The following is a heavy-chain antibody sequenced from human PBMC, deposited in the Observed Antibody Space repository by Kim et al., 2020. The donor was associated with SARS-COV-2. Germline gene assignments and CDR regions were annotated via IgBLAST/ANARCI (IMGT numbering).Heavy chain of an antibody. CDR1: GVTFSSYS. V-gene: IGHV3-21*01. Sequence: GGSLRLSCAASGVTFSSYSMNWVRQAPGKGLDWVSSISSSGSYIFYADSVKGRFTISRGNAENSLHLQMNGLRAEDTAVYYCARDYLGGTAPTYYYYGM. J-gene: IGHJ6*01. D-gene: IGHD1-1*01. CDR3: ARDYLGGTAPTYYYYGM. CDR2: ISSSGSYI.